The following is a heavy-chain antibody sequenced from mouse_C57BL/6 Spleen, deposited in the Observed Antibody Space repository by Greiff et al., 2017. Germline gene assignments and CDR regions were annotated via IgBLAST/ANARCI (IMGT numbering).Heavy chain of an antibody. CDR2: IWSDGST. CDR3: ARQYSNYVGYAMDY. CDR1: GFSLTSYG. D-gene: IGHD2-5*01. V-gene: IGHV2-6-1*01. Sequence: VKLMESGPGLVAPSQSLSITCTVSGFSLTSYGVHWVRPPPGKGLEWLVVIWSDGSTTYHSALKSRLSSSKDNSKSQVFLKMNSLQTDDTAMYYCARQYSNYVGYAMDYWGQGTSVTVSS. J-gene: IGHJ4*01.